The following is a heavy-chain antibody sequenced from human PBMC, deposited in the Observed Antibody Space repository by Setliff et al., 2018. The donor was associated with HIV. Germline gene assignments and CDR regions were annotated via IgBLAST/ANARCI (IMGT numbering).Heavy chain of an antibody. CDR2: IKSKSDGGTT. J-gene: IGHJ4*02. Sequence: GSLRLSCAASGFTFSNAWMSWVRQAPGKGLEWVGRIKSKSDGGTTDYAAPVKAKFTISRDDSKNTLYLQMNSLKTDDTAVYYCTGSQYCSGGSCYHNFDYWGQGTQVTVSS. CDR1: GFTFSNAW. D-gene: IGHD2-15*01. V-gene: IGHV3-15*01. CDR3: TGSQYCSGGSCYHNFDY.